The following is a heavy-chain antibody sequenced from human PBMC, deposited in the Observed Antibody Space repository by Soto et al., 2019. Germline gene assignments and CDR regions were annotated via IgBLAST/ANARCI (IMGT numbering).Heavy chain of an antibody. CDR3: ARVQYSSSSPPDY. D-gene: IGHD6-6*01. J-gene: IGHJ4*02. CDR1: GYSISSGYY. V-gene: IGHV4-38-2*01. CDR2: IYHSGNT. Sequence: QVQLQESGPGLVKPSETLSLTCAVSGYSISSGYYWGWIRQPPGKGLEWIGSIYHSGNTYYNPSLKSRVTISVYRYKNQFSLKLSSVTAADTAVYYCARVQYSSSSPPDYWGQGTLVTVSS.